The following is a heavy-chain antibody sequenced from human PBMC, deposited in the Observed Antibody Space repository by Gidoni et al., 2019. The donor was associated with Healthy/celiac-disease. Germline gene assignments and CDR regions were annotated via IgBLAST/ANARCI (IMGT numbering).Heavy chain of an antibody. Sequence: QVQLQESGPGLVKPSQTLSLTCTVSGGSLSRGSYYWSWIRQPAGKGLEWIGRIYTSGSTNYNHSLKSRVTISVDTSKNQFSLKLSSVTAADTAVYYCASGYCSSTSCYEYYWGQGTLVTVSS. CDR1: GGSLSRGSYY. V-gene: IGHV4-61*02. CDR2: IYTSGST. D-gene: IGHD2-2*01. J-gene: IGHJ4*02. CDR3: ASGYCSSTSCYEYY.